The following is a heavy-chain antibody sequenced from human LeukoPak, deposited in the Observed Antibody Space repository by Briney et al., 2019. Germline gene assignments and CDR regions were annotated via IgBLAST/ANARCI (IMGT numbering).Heavy chain of an antibody. Sequence: SETLSLTCTVSGGSISTYYWSWIRQPPGKGLEWIGYIYHSGSTNYNPSLKSLVTMSVDTSKNQFSLKLSSVTAADTAVYYCAREVRAVADSPYYYYMDVWGKGITVTISS. V-gene: IGHV4-59*12. CDR2: IYHSGST. D-gene: IGHD6-19*01. J-gene: IGHJ6*03. CDR1: GGSISTYY. CDR3: AREVRAVADSPYYYYMDV.